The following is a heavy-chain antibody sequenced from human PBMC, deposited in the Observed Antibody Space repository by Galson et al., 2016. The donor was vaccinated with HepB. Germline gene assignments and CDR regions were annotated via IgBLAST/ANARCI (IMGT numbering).Heavy chain of an antibody. V-gene: IGHV7-4-1*02. CDR3: ARLVAADASVEASDV. Sequence: SVKVSCKAPGYTFSSYAINWVRQAPGQGLEWMGWIHTRTGSPSYAQGFTGRYVFSLDTAVSTAYLEISRLKTEDTGVYYCARLVAADASVEASDVWGQGTRVTVSS. CDR1: GYTFSSYA. CDR2: IHTRTGSP. J-gene: IGHJ3*01. D-gene: IGHD6-13*01.